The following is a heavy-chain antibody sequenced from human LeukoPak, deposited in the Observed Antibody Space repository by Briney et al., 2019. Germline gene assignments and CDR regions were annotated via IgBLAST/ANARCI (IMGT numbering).Heavy chain of an antibody. V-gene: IGHV3-21*01. J-gene: IGHJ4*02. D-gene: IGHD2-2*01. CDR1: GFTFSSYS. Sequence: GGPLRLSCAASGFTFSSYSMNWVRQAPGKGLEWVSSISSSSSYIYYADSVKGRFTISRDNAKNSLYLQMNSLRAEDTAVYYCARGRGSTSCADYWGQGTLVTVSS. CDR3: ARGRGSTSCADY. CDR2: ISSSSSYI.